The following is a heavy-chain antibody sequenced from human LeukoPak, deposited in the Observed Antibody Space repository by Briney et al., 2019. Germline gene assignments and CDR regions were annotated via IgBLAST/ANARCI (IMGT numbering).Heavy chain of an antibody. D-gene: IGHD2-2*01. Sequence: SETLSLTCAVSGGSISSSNWWSWVRQPPGKGLEWIGEIYHSGSTNYNPSLKSRVTISVDKSKNQFSLKLSSVTAADTAVYYCARGAGYCSSTSCYAGGLDYWGQGTLVTVSS. V-gene: IGHV4-4*02. CDR1: GGSISSSNW. CDR3: ARGAGYCSSTSCYAGGLDY. J-gene: IGHJ4*02. CDR2: IYHSGST.